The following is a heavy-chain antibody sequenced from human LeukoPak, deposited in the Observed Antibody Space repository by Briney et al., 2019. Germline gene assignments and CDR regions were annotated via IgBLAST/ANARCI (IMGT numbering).Heavy chain of an antibody. J-gene: IGHJ2*01. V-gene: IGHV4-34*01. CDR2: INRSGST. CDR3: ARVYYSNSYDYWYFDL. Sequence: SETLSLTCDVYGGSFRGYYWSWIRQPPGKGLEWIGEINRSGSTNYNPSLKSRVTVSVDTSKNQFSLKLSSVTAADTAVYYCARVYYSNSYDYWYFDLWGRGTLVTVSS. D-gene: IGHD6-13*01. CDR1: GGSFRGYY.